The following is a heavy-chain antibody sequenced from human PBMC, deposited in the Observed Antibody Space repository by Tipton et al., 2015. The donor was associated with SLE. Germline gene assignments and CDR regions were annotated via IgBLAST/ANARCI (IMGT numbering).Heavy chain of an antibody. Sequence: TLSLTCTVSGASLSSGRYYWTWIRQHPEKGLEWVGYIYYSGATYYNPSLKSRVTISVDTSQNQFSLKLSSVTAADTAVYYCARGLGTAKDYFDYWGQGTLVTVSS. CDR2: IYYSGAT. CDR3: ARGLGTAKDYFDY. D-gene: IGHD7-27*01. J-gene: IGHJ4*02. V-gene: IGHV4-31*03. CDR1: GASLSSGRYY.